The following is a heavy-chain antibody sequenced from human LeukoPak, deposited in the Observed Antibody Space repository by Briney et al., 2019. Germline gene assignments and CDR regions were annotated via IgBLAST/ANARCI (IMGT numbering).Heavy chain of an antibody. D-gene: IGHD2-2*03. Sequence: GESLTISCKGCVYSFTNYWMGWVRQMHGKGREGRGIIYPGDSDTRYSPSFQGQVTISADKSISTAYLQWSSLKASDTAMYYCARHTGYCSSTSCSTSGYYYYMDVWGKGTTVTVSS. J-gene: IGHJ6*03. CDR3: ARHTGYCSSTSCSTSGYYYYMDV. CDR2: IYPGDSDT. CDR1: VYSFTNYW. V-gene: IGHV5-51*01.